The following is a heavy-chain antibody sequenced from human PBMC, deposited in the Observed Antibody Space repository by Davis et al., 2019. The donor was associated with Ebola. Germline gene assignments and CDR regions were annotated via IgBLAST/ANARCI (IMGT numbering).Heavy chain of an antibody. D-gene: IGHD5-12*01. J-gene: IGHJ4*02. CDR2: INSDGSSS. CDR3: TRVTGYDKPIEY. Sequence: GESLKISCAASGFTFSKYWMHWVRQTPGKGLMWLSRINSDGSSSTREYADSVKGRFTISRDNDKNTLYLQMNSLRAEDTGIYYCTRVTGYDKPIEYWGQGTLVTVSS. CDR1: GFTFSKYW. V-gene: IGHV3-74*03.